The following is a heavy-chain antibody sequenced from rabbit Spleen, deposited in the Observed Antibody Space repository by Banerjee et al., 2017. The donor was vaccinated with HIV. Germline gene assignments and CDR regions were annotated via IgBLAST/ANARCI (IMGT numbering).Heavy chain of an antibody. J-gene: IGHJ6*01. CDR2: IDSGSSGFT. CDR3: ARDTSSSFSSYGMDL. D-gene: IGHD1-1*01. V-gene: IGHV1S40*01. Sequence: QSLEESGGGLVQPEGSLTLTCTASGVSFSISSYMCWVRQAPGKGLEWIACIDSGSSGFTYFATWAKGRFTCSKTSSTTVTLQMTRLTAADTATYFCARDTSSSFSSYGMDLWGPGTLVTVS. CDR1: GVSFSISSY.